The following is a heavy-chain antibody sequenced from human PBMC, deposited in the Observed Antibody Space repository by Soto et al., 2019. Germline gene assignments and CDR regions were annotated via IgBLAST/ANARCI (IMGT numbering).Heavy chain of an antibody. CDR1: GFTFSSSG. J-gene: IGHJ4*02. D-gene: IGHD1-20*01. CDR2: ISYDGSNK. Sequence: PRLSCAASGFTFSSSGMHWVRQAPGKGLEWVAVISYDGSNKFYADSVKGRFTISRDNFRNTLYLQMNSLRAEDTAVYYCAKEFHSWNYFDYWGQGTLVPVSS. CDR3: AKEFHSWNYFDY. V-gene: IGHV3-30*18.